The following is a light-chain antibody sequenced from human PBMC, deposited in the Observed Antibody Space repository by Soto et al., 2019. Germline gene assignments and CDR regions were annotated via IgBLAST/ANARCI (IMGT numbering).Light chain of an antibody. CDR1: SSDVGGYNY. V-gene: IGLV2-14*01. CDR2: EVN. CDR3: SSYRSSTTYV. Sequence: QSVLTQPASVSGSPGQSITISCIGTSSDVGGYNYVSWYQQHPGKAPKLMIYEVNHRPSGVSNRFSDSKSGNTASLTISGLQAEDEADYYCSSYRSSTTYVFGTGTKLTVL. J-gene: IGLJ1*01.